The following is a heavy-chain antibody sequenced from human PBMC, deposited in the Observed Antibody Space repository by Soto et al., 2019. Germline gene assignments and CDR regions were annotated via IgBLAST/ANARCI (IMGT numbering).Heavy chain of an antibody. CDR3: GYSHAGYSSGWYNDY. CDR1: GGSISSSSYY. J-gene: IGHJ4*02. V-gene: IGHV4-39*01. D-gene: IGHD6-19*01. Sequence: PSETLSLTCTVSGGSISSSSYYWGWIRQPPGKGLEWIGSIYYSGSTYYNPSLKSRVTISVDTSKNQFSMKLSSVTAADTDVYYWGYSHAGYSSGWYNDYWGQGTLVTVSS. CDR2: IYYSGST.